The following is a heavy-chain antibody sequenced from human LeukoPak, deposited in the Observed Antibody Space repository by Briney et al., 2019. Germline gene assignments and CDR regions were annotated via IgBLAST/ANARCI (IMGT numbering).Heavy chain of an antibody. CDR3: ARGGCQSCYNY. Sequence: SVKVSCKASGGTFSSYAISWVRQAPGQGLEWMGRIIPILGIANYAQKFQGRVTITADKSTSTAYMELSSLRSEDTAVYYCARGGCQSCYNYWGQGTQVAVSS. V-gene: IGHV1-69*04. J-gene: IGHJ4*02. CDR2: IIPILGIA. D-gene: IGHD2-15*01. CDR1: GGTFSSYA.